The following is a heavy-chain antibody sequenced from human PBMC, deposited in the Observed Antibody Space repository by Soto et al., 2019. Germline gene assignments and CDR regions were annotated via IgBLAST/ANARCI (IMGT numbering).Heavy chain of an antibody. J-gene: IGHJ6*02. V-gene: IGHV1-18*01. CDR1: GYTFTRYG. CDR2: ISGYNGDT. CDR3: AKNGQPPYYYYGMDV. Sequence: QGQLVQSGGEAKKPGASVKVSCKASGYTFTRYGISWVRQAPGQGLEWMGRISGYNGDTNYAQKFQGRVTMTIDTSTSTAYMELRSLTSDDTAVYYCAKNGQPPYYYYGMDVWGQGTTVTVSS. D-gene: IGHD2-8*01.